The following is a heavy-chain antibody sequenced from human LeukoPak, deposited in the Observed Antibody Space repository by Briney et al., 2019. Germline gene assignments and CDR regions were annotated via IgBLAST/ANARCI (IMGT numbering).Heavy chain of an antibody. CDR1: GFTFSSYA. CDR3: ARAFTAYYDFWSGYFDY. CDR2: ISSSSSYI. D-gene: IGHD3-3*01. Sequence: GGSLRLSCAASGFTFSSYAMSWVRQAPGKGLEWVSSISSSSSYIYYADSVKGRFTISRDNAKNSLYLQMNSLRAEDTAVYYCARAFTAYYDFWSGYFDYWGQGTLVTVSS. J-gene: IGHJ4*02. V-gene: IGHV3-21*01.